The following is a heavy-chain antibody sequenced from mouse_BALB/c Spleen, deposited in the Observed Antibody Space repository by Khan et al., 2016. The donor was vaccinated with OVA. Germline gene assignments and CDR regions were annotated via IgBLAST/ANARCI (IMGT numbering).Heavy chain of an antibody. J-gene: IGHJ2*01. CDR2: ISYSGRT. Sequence: EVQLQESGPGLVKPSQSLSLTCTVTGYSITSDYAWNWIRQFPGNKLEWMGYISYSGRTSYNPSLKSRIYITRDTSKKQFFLPLNSTTTEDTSTYYCATSVTITSVVAPDVDYWGQGTTLTVSS. V-gene: IGHV3-2*02. CDR1: GYSITSDYA. CDR3: ATSVTITSVVAPDVDY. D-gene: IGHD1-1*01.